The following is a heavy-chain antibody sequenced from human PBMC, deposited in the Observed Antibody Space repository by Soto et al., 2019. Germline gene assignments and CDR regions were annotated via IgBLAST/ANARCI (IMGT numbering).Heavy chain of an antibody. CDR3: AADGGSYFYYYYGMDV. CDR1: GFTFTSSA. CDR2: IVVGSGNT. V-gene: IGHV1-58*01. Sequence: SVKVSCKASGFTFTSSAVQWVRQARGQRLEWIGWIVVGSGNTNYAQKFQERVTITRDMSTSTAYMELSSLRSEDTAVYYCAADGGSYFYYYYGMDVWGQGTTVTVSS. J-gene: IGHJ6*02. D-gene: IGHD1-26*01.